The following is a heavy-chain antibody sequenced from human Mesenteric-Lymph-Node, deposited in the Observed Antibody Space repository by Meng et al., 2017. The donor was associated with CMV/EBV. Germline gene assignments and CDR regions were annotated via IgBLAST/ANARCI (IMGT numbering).Heavy chain of an antibody. CDR2: IDSSSSTI. D-gene: IGHD1-7*01. Sequence: GESLKISCAASGFTFSSYSMDWVRQAPGKGLEWISYIDSSSSTIYYADSVKGRFTISRDNAKNSLSLQMNSLRAEDTAVYYCARDPKDWELRRGWYYYGMDVWGQGTTVTVSS. CDR3: ARDPKDWELRRGWYYYGMDV. CDR1: GFTFSSYS. V-gene: IGHV3-48*04. J-gene: IGHJ6*02.